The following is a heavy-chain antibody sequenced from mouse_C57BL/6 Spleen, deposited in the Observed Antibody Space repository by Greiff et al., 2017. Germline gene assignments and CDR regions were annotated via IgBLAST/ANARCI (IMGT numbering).Heavy chain of an antibody. Sequence: VQLQQSGAELVKPGASVKMSCTASGFHIKDYYMNWVKQRTEQGLEWIGRIDPEDGETKYAPKFQGKATITADTSSNTAYLQLSSLTSEDTAVYYCARPAQATYWFAYWGQGTLVTVSA. CDR1: GFHIKDYY. CDR2: IDPEDGET. V-gene: IGHV14-2*01. CDR3: ARPAQATYWFAY. D-gene: IGHD3-2*02. J-gene: IGHJ3*01.